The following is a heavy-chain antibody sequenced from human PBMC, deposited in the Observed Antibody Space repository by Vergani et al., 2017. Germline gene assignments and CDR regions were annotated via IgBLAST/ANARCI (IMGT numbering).Heavy chain of an antibody. J-gene: IGHJ4*02. D-gene: IGHD6-19*01. CDR2: ISYDGSNK. CDR1: GFTFSSYG. V-gene: IGHV3-30*18. CDR3: AKYGNPPYSSGWYDLDY. Sequence: QVQLVESGGGVVQPGRSLRLSCAASGFTFSSYGMHWVRQAPGKGLEWVAVISYDGSNKYYADSVKGRFTISRDNSKNTLYLQMNSLRAEDTAVYYCAKYGNPPYSSGWYDLDYGGQGTLVTVSS.